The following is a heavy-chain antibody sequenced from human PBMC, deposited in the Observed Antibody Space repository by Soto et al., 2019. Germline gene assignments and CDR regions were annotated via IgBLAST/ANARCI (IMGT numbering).Heavy chain of an antibody. V-gene: IGHV4-38-2*01. CDR1: GYSISSGYY. Sequence: PSETLSLTCAVSGYSISSGYYWGWLRQPPGKGLEWIGSIYHGGSTYYNPSLNSRVTLSIDMTNNHVSLILNSVTAADTAVYYCGKVLVGATGHTDSDSWGPGTLLPVSS. D-gene: IGHD2-15*01. J-gene: IGHJ4*02. CDR2: IYHGGST. CDR3: GKVLVGATGHTDSDS.